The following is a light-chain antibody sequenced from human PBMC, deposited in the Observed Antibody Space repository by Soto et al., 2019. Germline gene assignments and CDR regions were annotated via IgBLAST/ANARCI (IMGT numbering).Light chain of an antibody. J-gene: IGLJ1*01. Sequence: QSALTQPPSASGSPGQSVTISCTGTSGDVGGYNYVSWFQHHPGKAPKLLIHEVNKRPSGVPDRFSGSKSGNTASLTVSGLQAEDEADYYCNSYVAASNVFGTGKKVTV. CDR2: EVN. CDR1: SGDVGGYNY. V-gene: IGLV2-8*01. CDR3: NSYVAASNV.